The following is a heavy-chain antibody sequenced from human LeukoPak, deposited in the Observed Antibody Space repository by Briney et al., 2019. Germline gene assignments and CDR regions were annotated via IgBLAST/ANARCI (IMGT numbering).Heavy chain of an antibody. CDR1: DDSISDYY. CDR2: FHNRGTS. D-gene: IGHD3-16*01. Sequence: PSETLSLTCTVSDDSISDYYRGWIRQPPGKGREWIGYFHNRGTSTYTPSLKSRVTISADTSKNQFSLKLNSLTTADTAVYYCTRGAGWLIDFWGQGILVTVSS. J-gene: IGHJ4*02. V-gene: IGHV4-59*01. CDR3: TRGAGWLIDF.